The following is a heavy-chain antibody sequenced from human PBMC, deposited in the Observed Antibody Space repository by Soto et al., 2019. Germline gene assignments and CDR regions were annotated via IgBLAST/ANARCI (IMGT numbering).Heavy chain of an antibody. Sequence: GESLKISCKGSGYSFTSYWISWVRQMPGKGLEWMGRIDPSDSYTNYSPSFQGHVTISADKSISTAYLQWSSLKASDTAMYYCARYGELVPAAIFDYYYGMDVWGQGTTVTVFS. CDR2: IDPSDSYT. J-gene: IGHJ6*02. V-gene: IGHV5-10-1*01. D-gene: IGHD2-2*01. CDR1: GYSFTSYW. CDR3: ARYGELVPAAIFDYYYGMDV.